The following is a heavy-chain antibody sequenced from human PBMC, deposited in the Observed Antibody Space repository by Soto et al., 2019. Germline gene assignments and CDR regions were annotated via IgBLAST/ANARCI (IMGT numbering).Heavy chain of an antibody. CDR3: AHGTGYSSGWYGEEGDY. CDR1: GFSLSTSGVG. V-gene: IGHV2-5*01. J-gene: IGHJ4*02. D-gene: IGHD6-19*01. Sequence: AFVPRRVNAAQGLTVNRTGSGFSLSTSGVGVVWIRQPPGKALEWLALIYWNDDKRYSPSLKSRLTITKDTSKNQVVLTITNIDPVDTATYYCAHGTGYSSGWYGEEGDYLGQVTLVTVPS. CDR2: IYWNDDK.